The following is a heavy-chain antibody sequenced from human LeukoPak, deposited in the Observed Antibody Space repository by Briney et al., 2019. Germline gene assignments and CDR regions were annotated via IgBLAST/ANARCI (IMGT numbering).Heavy chain of an antibody. CDR2: IYYSGST. J-gene: IGHJ5*02. D-gene: IGHD7-27*01. CDR1: GGSISSGDCY. Sequence: PSQTLSLTCTVSGGSISSGDCYWSWIRQPPGKGLEWIGYIYYSGSTYYNPSLKSRVTISVDRSKNQFSLKLTSVTAADTAVYYCARGGVAKLGPLDLWGQGTLVTVSS. V-gene: IGHV4-30-2*01. CDR3: ARGGVAKLGPLDL.